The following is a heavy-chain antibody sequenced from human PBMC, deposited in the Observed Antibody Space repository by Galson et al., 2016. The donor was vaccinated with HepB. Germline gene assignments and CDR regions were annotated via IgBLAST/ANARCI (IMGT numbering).Heavy chain of an antibody. CDR2: SASGDIT. V-gene: IGHV3-23*01. Sequence: SLRLSCAASGLTFRSYAFSWLRQAPGKGLEWVSVSASGDITYYAHSVKGRFTISRDNAKNSLYLQMNSLRDEDTAVYYCVKGAGTIDYWGQGTLVTVSS. CDR3: VKGAGTIDY. D-gene: IGHD6-19*01. J-gene: IGHJ4*02. CDR1: GLTFRSYA.